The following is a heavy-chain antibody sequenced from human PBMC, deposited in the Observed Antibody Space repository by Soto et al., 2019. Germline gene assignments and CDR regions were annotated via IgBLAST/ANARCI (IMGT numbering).Heavy chain of an antibody. Sequence: QVQLVESGGGLVKPGGSLRLSCAASGLTFIDFYMSWVRQAPGKGLDWVSYIDPSGTTIVYADSVKGRFTVSRDNAKNSVYLQMDRLSGEDSAVYYCARGDHGLDIWGRGTTVTVSS. CDR1: GLTFIDFY. CDR2: IDPSGTTI. V-gene: IGHV3-11*01. CDR3: ARGDHGLDI. J-gene: IGHJ6*02.